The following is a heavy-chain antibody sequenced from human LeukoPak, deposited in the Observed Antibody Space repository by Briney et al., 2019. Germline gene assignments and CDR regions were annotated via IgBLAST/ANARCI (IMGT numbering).Heavy chain of an antibody. CDR2: ISSSSTYI. CDR1: GFTFSSYS. V-gene: IGHV3-21*01. J-gene: IGHJ6*04. Sequence: PGGSLRLSCTASGFTFSSYSMNWVRQAPGKGLEWVSSISSSSTYIYYADSVKGRFTISRDDAKSSLYLQMNSLRAEDTAVYYCARDWSGWDVWGKGTTVTVSS. D-gene: IGHD3-3*01. CDR3: ARDWSGWDV.